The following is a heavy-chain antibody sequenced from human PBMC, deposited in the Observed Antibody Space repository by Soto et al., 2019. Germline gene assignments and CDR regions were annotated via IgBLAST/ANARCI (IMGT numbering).Heavy chain of an antibody. CDR3: ASNIWKDDAARDGTLNI. J-gene: IGHJ3*02. V-gene: IGHV4-4*08. CDR1: GGSVSDYD. Sequence: HLEESGPGLVKTSETLSLTCRISGGSVSDYDWHWIRQSPGKGLEWIGSLASSGATSYSPPLKSRVSISLASSKKQLSLKMTSVTAADAAMYYWASNIWKDDAARDGTLNIWGQGTQVTVSS. CDR2: LASSGAT. D-gene: IGHD1-1*01.